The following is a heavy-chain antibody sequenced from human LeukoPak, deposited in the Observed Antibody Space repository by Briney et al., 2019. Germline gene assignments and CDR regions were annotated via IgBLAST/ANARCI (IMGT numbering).Heavy chain of an antibody. J-gene: IGHJ6*02. CDR3: ARTPVGFKVGGRLYYYGMDV. CDR2: INPKSGDT. V-gene: IGHV1-2*02. CDR1: GDTFTGHY. D-gene: IGHD3-16*01. Sequence: GASVKVSCKASGDTFTGHYIHWVRQAPGQGLEWMGWINPKSGDTKYAQKFQGRVTMTRDTSISSAYMELSRLKSADTAVYYCARTPVGFKVGGRLYYYGMDVWGQGTTVIVSS.